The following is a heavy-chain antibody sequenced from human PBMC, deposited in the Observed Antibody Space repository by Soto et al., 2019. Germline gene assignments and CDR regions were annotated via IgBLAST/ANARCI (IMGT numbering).Heavy chain of an antibody. CDR1: GFIFSGYS. Sequence: EVQLVESGGGLVQPGGSLRVSCAASGFIFSGYSMNWVRQAPGKGLEWLSYIDGSSATKYYAASVKGRFIISRDNAKNSLYLQMNSLRDEDTAVYYCARGGVATIFGDSWGQKTLVTVSS. CDR2: IDGSSATK. J-gene: IGHJ5*01. V-gene: IGHV3-48*02. D-gene: IGHD5-12*01. CDR3: ARGGVATIFGDS.